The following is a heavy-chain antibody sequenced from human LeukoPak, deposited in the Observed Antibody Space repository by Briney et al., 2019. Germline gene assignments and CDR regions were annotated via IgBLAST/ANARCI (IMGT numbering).Heavy chain of an antibody. J-gene: IGHJ4*02. CDR3: ARDSQHLNFDH. CDR2: INQDGSEK. CDR1: GFSFSSYW. V-gene: IGHV3-7*04. Sequence: GSLRLSCAASGFSFSSYWMSWVRQAPGKGLEWVAAINQDGSEKYYVDSVKGRFTISRDNAKNSLYLQMNSLRAEDTAVYYCARDSQHLNFDHWGQGTLVTVSS. D-gene: IGHD3-3*02.